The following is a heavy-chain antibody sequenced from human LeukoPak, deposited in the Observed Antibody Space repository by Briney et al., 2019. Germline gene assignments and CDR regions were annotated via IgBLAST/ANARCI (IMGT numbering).Heavy chain of an antibody. V-gene: IGHV1-2*02. CDR3: ARHTRYCSSTSCYSVGFDY. D-gene: IGHD2-2*01. CDR2: INPNSGGT. CDR1: GYTFTGYY. J-gene: IGHJ4*02. Sequence: ASVKVSCKASGYTFTGYYMHWVRQAPGQGLEWMGWINPNSGGTNYAQKFQGRVTMTRDTSISTAYMELSSLRSEDTAVYYCARHTRYCSSTSCYSVGFDYWGQGTLVTVSS.